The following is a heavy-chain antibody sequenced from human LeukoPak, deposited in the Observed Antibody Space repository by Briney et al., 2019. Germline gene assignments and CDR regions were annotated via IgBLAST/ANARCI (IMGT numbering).Heavy chain of an antibody. CDR2: ISGSGSTI. CDR1: GFTFSYYW. V-gene: IGHV3-48*04. D-gene: IGHD1/OR15-1a*01. J-gene: IGHJ3*02. CDR3: ARGEQRTGAFDI. Sequence: PGGSLRLSCAASGFTFSYYWMSWVRQAPGKGLEWVAYISGSGSTIYYGDSVKGRFTISRDNAKNSLYLQINSLRAEDTAVYYCARGEQRTGAFDIWGQGTMVTVSS.